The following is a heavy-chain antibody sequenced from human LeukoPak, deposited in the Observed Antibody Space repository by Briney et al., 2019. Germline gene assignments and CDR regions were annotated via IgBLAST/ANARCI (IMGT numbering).Heavy chain of an antibody. CDR2: IYHSGST. V-gene: IGHV4-4*02. CDR1: GGSISSSNW. CDR3: ARASIVVVPAAIAYYYGMDV. D-gene: IGHD2-2*02. Sequence: SETLSLTCAVSGGSISSSNWWSWVRQPPGKGLEWIGEIYHSGSTNYNPSLKSRVTISVDKSKNQFSLKLSSVTAADTAVYYCARASIVVVPAAIAYYYGMDVWGQGTAVTVS. J-gene: IGHJ6*02.